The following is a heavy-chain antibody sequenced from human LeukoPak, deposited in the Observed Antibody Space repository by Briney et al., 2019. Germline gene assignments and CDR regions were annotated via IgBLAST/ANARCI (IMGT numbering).Heavy chain of an antibody. D-gene: IGHD5-18*01. J-gene: IGHJ4*02. CDR1: GFTFSSYW. CDR2: INSDGSST. CDR3: ARGYSYGYRIDY. V-gene: IGHV3-74*01. Sequence: GGSLRLSCAASGFTFSSYWMHWVRQAPGKGLVWVSRINSDGSSTRYADSVKGRFTISRDNAKNTLYLQMNSLRAEDTAVYYCARGYSYGYRIDYWGQGTLVTVSS.